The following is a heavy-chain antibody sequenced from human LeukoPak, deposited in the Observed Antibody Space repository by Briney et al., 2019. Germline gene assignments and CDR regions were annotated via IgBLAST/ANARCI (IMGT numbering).Heavy chain of an antibody. V-gene: IGHV4-59*01. CDR2: IYYSGST. CDR1: GGSFSGYY. J-gene: IGHJ4*02. CDR3: ARTRGYNDY. D-gene: IGHD5-18*01. Sequence: SETLSLTCAVYGGSFSGYYWSWIRQPPGKGLEWIGYIYYSGSTNYNPSLKSRVTISVDTSKNQFSLKLSSVTAADTAVYYCARTRGYNDYWGQGTLVTVSS.